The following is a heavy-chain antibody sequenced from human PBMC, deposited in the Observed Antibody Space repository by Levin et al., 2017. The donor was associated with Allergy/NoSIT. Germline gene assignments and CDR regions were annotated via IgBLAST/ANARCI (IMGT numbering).Heavy chain of an antibody. D-gene: IGHD5-12*01. J-gene: IGHJ3*02. CDR1: GYSFSSYW. Sequence: GESLKISCKGSGYSFSSYWIGWVRQMPGKGLEWMGIIYPGDSDTRYSPSFQGQVTISADKSISTAYLQWSSLKASDTAMFYCARLAADIVGRRDAFDIWGQGTMVTVSS. V-gene: IGHV5-51*01. CDR3: ARLAADIVGRRDAFDI. CDR2: IYPGDSDT.